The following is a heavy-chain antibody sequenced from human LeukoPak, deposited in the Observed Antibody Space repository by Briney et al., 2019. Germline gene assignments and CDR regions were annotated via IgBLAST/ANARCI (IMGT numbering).Heavy chain of an antibody. V-gene: IGHV3-53*01. Sequence: GGSLRLSCAASGFTVITNYMNWVRQAPGKGLEWVSVVYSGGSTFYADSVKGRFTISRDNSKNTLYLQMNSLRAEDTALYHCARGGAFWGQGTLVTVSS. CDR1: GFTVITNY. CDR3: ARGGAF. CDR2: VYSGGST. J-gene: IGHJ4*02.